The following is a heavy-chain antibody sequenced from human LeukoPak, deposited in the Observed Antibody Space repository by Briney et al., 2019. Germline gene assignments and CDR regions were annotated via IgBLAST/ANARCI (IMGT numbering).Heavy chain of an antibody. Sequence: GASVKVSCKASGYTFSDYYMHWVRQAPGQGLEWMGRINPNSGGTNYAQKFQGRVTMTRDTSISTAYMELSGLRSDATAVYYCPRARDYYNSSGYDYWGQGTLVTVSS. CDR3: PRARDYYNSSGYDY. V-gene: IGHV1-2*06. CDR2: INPNSGGT. J-gene: IGHJ4*02. CDR1: GYTFSDYY. D-gene: IGHD3-22*01.